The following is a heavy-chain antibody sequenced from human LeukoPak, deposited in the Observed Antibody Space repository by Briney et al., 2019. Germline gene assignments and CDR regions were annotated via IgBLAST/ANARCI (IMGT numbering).Heavy chain of an antibody. V-gene: IGHV3-53*01. CDR1: GFTVSSNS. D-gene: IGHD1-20*01. J-gene: IGHJ4*02. CDR2: IYSDNT. Sequence: PGGSLRLSCTVSGFTVSSNSMSWVRQAPGKGLEWVSFIYSDNTHYSDSVKGRFTISRDNSKNTLYLQMNSLRAEDTAVYYCAKVAYNWTSYGPFDYWGQGTLVTVSS. CDR3: AKVAYNWTSYGPFDY.